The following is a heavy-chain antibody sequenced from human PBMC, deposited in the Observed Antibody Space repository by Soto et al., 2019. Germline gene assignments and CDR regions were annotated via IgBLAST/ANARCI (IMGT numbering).Heavy chain of an antibody. CDR3: ATDPPGDEGAFFDY. V-gene: IGHV1-18*01. CDR1: GYTFTNFG. Sequence: QVQLVQSGGEVKKPGASVKVSCRASGYTFTNFGISWVRQAPGQGLEWMGWISAYNGNTNYAQKLQGRVTMTTDTSTSTAYMELRSLRSDDTAVYYCATDPPGDEGAFFDYWGQGALVSVSS. J-gene: IGHJ4*02. CDR2: ISAYNGNT.